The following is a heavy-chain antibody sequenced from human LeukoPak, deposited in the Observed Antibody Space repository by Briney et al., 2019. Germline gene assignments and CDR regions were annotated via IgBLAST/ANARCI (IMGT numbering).Heavy chain of an antibody. D-gene: IGHD4-17*01. Sequence: QPGGSLRLSCAASGFTFGSFWLSWVRQAPGKGLEWVSGISGSGGSTYYADFVKGRFTISRDNSKNSLYLQMNSLRAEDTAVYYCARFAGGLREWGQGTLVTVSS. CDR2: ISGSGGST. V-gene: IGHV3-23*01. CDR3: ARFAGGLRE. J-gene: IGHJ4*02. CDR1: GFTFGSFW.